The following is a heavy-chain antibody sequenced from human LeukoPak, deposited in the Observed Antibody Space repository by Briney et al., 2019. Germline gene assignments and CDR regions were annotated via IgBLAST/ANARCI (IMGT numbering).Heavy chain of an antibody. V-gene: IGHV4-34*01. CDR3: ARHLRWRTSFSPFDY. CDR1: GGSFSGYY. D-gene: IGHD3-3*01. J-gene: IGHJ4*02. Sequence: SETLSLTCAVYGGSFSGYYWSWIRQPLGKGLEWIGEINHSENTDYNPSLKSRVTISVDTSKNQLSLKLSSLTAADTAVYYCARHLRWRTSFSPFDYWGQGTLVTVSS. CDR2: INHSENT.